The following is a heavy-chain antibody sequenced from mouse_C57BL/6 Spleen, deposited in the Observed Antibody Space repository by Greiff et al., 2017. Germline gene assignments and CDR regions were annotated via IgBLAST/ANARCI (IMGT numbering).Heavy chain of an antibody. Sequence: EVKLVESGGGLVQPGGSLKLSCAASGFTFSDYGMAWVRQAPRKGPEWVAFISNLAYSIYYADTVTGRFTISRENAKNTLYLKMSSLRSEDTAMYYCARSYYSNQGPFDYWGQGTTLTVST. CDR2: ISNLAYSI. D-gene: IGHD2-5*01. CDR1: GFTFSDYG. J-gene: IGHJ2*01. V-gene: IGHV5-15*01. CDR3: ARSYYSNQGPFDY.